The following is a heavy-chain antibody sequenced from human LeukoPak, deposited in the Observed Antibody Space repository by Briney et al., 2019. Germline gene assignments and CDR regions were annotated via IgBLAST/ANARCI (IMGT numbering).Heavy chain of an antibody. CDR1: GFTFSSYA. J-gene: IGHJ4*02. CDR2: ISYDGSNK. D-gene: IGHD3-10*01. CDR3: ARAVLLWFGEFDY. Sequence: GGSLRLSCAASGFTFSSYARHGVRQAPGKGLEWVAVISYDGSNKYYADSVKGRFTISRDNSKNTLYLQMNSLRAEDTAVYYCARAVLLWFGEFDYWGQGTLVTVSS. V-gene: IGHV3-30*04.